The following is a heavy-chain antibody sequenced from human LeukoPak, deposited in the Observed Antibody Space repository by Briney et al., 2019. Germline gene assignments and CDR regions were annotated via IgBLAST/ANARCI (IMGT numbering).Heavy chain of an antibody. CDR3: ARRYYDILTGYSYFDY. J-gene: IGHJ4*02. CDR2: IYYSGST. Sequence: SETLSLTCAVYGGSFSGYYWSWIRQPPGKGLEWIGSIYYSGSTYYNPSLKSRVTISVDTSKNQFSLKLSSVTAADTAVYYCARRYYDILTGYSYFDYWGQGTLVTVSS. V-gene: IGHV4-34*01. CDR1: GGSFSGYY. D-gene: IGHD3-9*01.